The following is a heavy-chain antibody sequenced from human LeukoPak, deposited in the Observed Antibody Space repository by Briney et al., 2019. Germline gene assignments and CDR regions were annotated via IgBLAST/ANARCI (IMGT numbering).Heavy chain of an antibody. CDR1: GFTFSPYA. Sequence: PGGSLRLSCAASGFTFSPYAMAWVRQAPGKGLEWVSSISGGGGTTYYAGSVKGRFTISRDNFKNTLFLQMNSLRAEDTAVYYCARDPTAIYYYDTTVYYGMDVWGQGTTVTVSS. V-gene: IGHV3-23*01. CDR2: ISGGGGTT. CDR3: ARDPTAIYYYDTTVYYGMDV. J-gene: IGHJ6*02. D-gene: IGHD3-22*01.